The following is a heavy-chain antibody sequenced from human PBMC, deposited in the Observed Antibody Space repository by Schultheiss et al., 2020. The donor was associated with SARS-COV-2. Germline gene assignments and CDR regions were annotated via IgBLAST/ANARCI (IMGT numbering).Heavy chain of an antibody. CDR1: GFTFSSYS. J-gene: IGHJ4*02. D-gene: IGHD1-26*01. CDR2: ISSSSSTI. Sequence: GGSLRLSCAASGFTFSSYSMNWVRQAPGKGLEWVSYISSSSSTIYYADSVKGRFTISRDNAKNSLYLQMNSLRAEDMAVYYCARDQGGSYLPLYFDYWGQGTLVTVSS. V-gene: IGHV3-48*01. CDR3: ARDQGGSYLPLYFDY.